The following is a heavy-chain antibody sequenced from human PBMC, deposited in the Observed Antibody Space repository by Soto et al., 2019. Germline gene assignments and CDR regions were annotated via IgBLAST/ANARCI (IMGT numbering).Heavy chain of an antibody. D-gene: IGHD3-22*01. Sequence: PGESLKISCKGSGYSFTSYWTGWVRQMPGKGLEWMGIIYPGDSDTRYSPSFQGQVTISADKSISTAYLQWSSLKASDTAMYYCARRGYYDSSGYRRAFDIWGQGTMVTVSS. CDR1: GYSFTSYW. CDR2: IYPGDSDT. J-gene: IGHJ3*02. V-gene: IGHV5-51*01. CDR3: ARRGYYDSSGYRRAFDI.